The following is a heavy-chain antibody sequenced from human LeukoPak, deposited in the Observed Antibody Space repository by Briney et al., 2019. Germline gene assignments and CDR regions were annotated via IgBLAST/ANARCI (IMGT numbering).Heavy chain of an antibody. CDR1: GFTFSSYS. Sequence: GGSLRLSCAASGFTFSSYSVNWVRQAPGKGLEWVSSISSSSSYIYYADSVKGRFTISRDNAKNSLYLQMNSLRAEDTAVYYCARDHLDDPYYDFWSGYYNYGMDVWGQGTTVTVSS. CDR2: ISSSSSYI. V-gene: IGHV3-21*01. CDR3: ARDHLDDPYYDFWSGYYNYGMDV. J-gene: IGHJ6*02. D-gene: IGHD3-3*01.